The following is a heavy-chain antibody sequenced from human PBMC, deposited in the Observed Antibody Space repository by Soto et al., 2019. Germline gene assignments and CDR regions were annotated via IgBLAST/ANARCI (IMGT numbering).Heavy chain of an antibody. V-gene: IGHV3-9*01. D-gene: IGHD1-26*01. CDR3: AKPQVGITVGRFDY. Sequence: GGSLRLSCAASGFVFDDFAMHWVRQGPGKALEWVAGISWKSDNIAYADSVKGRFTISRDNTKNSLYLQMNSLRSEDTAFYYLAKPQVGITVGRFDYWGQGALVSVSS. CDR1: GFVFDDFA. J-gene: IGHJ4*02. CDR2: ISWKSDNI.